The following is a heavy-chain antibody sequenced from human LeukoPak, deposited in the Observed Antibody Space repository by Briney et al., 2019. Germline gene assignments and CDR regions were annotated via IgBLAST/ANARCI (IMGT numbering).Heavy chain of an antibody. CDR3: ARGKILAAADEYYFDY. CDR2: ISAYNGNT. D-gene: IGHD6-13*01. Sequence: ASVKVSCKASGYTFTSYGISWVRQAPGQGLEWMGWISAYNGNTSYAQKLQGRVTMTTDTSTSTAYMELRSLRSDDTAVYYCARGKILAAADEYYFDYWGQGTLVTVSS. J-gene: IGHJ4*02. V-gene: IGHV1-18*01. CDR1: GYTFTSYG.